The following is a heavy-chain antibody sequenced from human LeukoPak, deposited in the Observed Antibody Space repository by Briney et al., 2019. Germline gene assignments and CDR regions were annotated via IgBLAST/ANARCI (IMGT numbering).Heavy chain of an antibody. CDR2: IYYSGST. Sequence: PSETLSLTCTVSGGSISRYYWSWIRQPPGKGLEWIGYIYYSGSTNYKPSLKSRVTISVDTSKNQFSLKLSSVTAADTAVYYCARMTYYYDSSGYYRAPYFDYWGQGTLVTVSS. CDR3: ARMTYYYDSSGYYRAPYFDY. D-gene: IGHD3-22*01. V-gene: IGHV4-59*01. J-gene: IGHJ4*02. CDR1: GGSISRYY.